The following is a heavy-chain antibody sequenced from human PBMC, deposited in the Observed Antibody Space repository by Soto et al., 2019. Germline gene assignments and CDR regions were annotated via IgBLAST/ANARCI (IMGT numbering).Heavy chain of an antibody. CDR3: ARGRYGDY. V-gene: IGHV1-18*01. J-gene: IGHJ4*02. CDR2: ISAHNGNT. D-gene: IGHD1-1*01. CDR1: GYDFTTYG. Sequence: QVHLVQSGAEVKKPGASVKVSCKGSGYDFTTYGITWVRQAPGQGLEWMAWISAHNGNTDYAQKLQGRVTVTRDTSTSTGYRELRSLRSDDTAMYYCARGRYGDYWGQGALVTVSS.